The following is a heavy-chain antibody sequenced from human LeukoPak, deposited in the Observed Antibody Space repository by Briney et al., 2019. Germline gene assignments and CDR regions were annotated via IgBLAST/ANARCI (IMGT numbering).Heavy chain of an antibody. V-gene: IGHV3-53*01. CDR3: ARRAGAYSHPYDY. Sequence: GGSLRLSCTVSGFTVSSNSMSWVRQAPGKGLEWVSFIYSAGSTHYSDSVKGRFTISIDNSKNTLYLQMNSLRVEDTAVYYCARRAGAYSHPYDYWGQGTLVTVSS. D-gene: IGHD4/OR15-4a*01. CDR2: IYSAGST. CDR1: GFTVSSNS. J-gene: IGHJ4*02.